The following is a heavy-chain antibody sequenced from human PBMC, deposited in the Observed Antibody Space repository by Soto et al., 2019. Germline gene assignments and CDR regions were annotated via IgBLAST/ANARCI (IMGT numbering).Heavy chain of an antibody. Sequence: SETLSLPCAVSGGYIVSGGYFWSWIRQPPGKGLGRIGTAYPRGSTYYDPSLKSRVTISLNLSKNQFSLKLNSATAPDTALFYCARVAGSGWYEEWGQGTLVTVSS. V-gene: IGHV4-30-2*01. D-gene: IGHD6-19*01. CDR2: AYPRGST. CDR3: ARVAGSGWYEE. J-gene: IGHJ1*01. CDR1: GGYIVSGGYF.